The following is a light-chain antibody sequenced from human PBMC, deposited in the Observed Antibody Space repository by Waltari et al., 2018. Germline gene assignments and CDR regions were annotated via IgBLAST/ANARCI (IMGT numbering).Light chain of an antibody. Sequence: QSALTQPPSASGSPGQSVTLPCTGTSNDVGGYNCVSWYQQHPGKVPKLTIYEVTKRPSGVPDRFSGSKSGNTASLTISGLQAEDEADYYCSSYAGADYHYVFGTGTKVTVL. CDR3: SSYAGADYHYV. V-gene: IGLV2-8*01. J-gene: IGLJ1*01. CDR2: EVT. CDR1: SNDVGGYNC.